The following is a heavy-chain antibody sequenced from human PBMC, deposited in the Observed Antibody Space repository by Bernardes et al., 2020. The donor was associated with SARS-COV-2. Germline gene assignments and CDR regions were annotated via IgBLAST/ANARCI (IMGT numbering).Heavy chain of an antibody. D-gene: IGHD6-19*01. V-gene: IGHV1-24*01. CDR2: FDPEDGET. CDR3: ATAFAVAGPSAYDY. Sequence: ASVKVSCKVSGYTLTELSMHWVRQAPGKGLEWMGGFDPEDGETIYAQKFQGRVTMTEDTSTDIAYMELSSLRSEDTAVYYCATAFAVAGPSAYDYWGQGTLVTVSS. CDR1: GYTLTELS. J-gene: IGHJ4*02.